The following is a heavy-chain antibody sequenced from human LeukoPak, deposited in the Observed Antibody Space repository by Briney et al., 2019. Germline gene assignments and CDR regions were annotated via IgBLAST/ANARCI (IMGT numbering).Heavy chain of an antibody. V-gene: IGHV3-74*01. Sequence: GGSLRLSCLASGLTFNTYWMHRVRQALGKGLVWVSRINSDGSSTSYADSVKGRFTISRDNAKNTLYLQMNSLRAEDTAVYYCARTDYGDSLFDYWGQGTLVTVSS. D-gene: IGHD4-17*01. CDR1: GLTFNTYW. J-gene: IGHJ4*02. CDR2: INSDGSST. CDR3: ARTDYGDSLFDY.